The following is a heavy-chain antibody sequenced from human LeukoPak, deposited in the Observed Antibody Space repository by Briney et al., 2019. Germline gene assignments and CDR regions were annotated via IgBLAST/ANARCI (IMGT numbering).Heavy chain of an antibody. Sequence: SETLSLTCAVYGGSFSGYYWSWIRQHPGKGLEWIGYIYYSGSTYYNPSLKSRVTISVDTSKNQFSLKLSSVTAADTAVYYCARGAPYYDILTGYYKSPNFDYWGQGTLVTVSP. CDR2: IYYSGST. CDR3: ARGAPYYDILTGYYKSPNFDY. V-gene: IGHV4-31*11. J-gene: IGHJ4*02. D-gene: IGHD3-9*01. CDR1: GGSFSGYY.